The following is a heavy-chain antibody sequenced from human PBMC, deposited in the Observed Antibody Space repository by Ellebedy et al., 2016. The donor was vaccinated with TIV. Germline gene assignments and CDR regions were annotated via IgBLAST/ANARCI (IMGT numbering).Heavy chain of an antibody. J-gene: IGHJ4*02. Sequence: SVKVSXKASGYTFTTYGISWVRQAPGQGLDWMGGIIPISDTIYYGKKFQGRVTITADESTSTAYMELTSLRSDDTAVYYCARDNASSSGFSLWGQGTLVTVSS. CDR3: ARDNASSSGFSL. CDR2: IIPISDTI. D-gene: IGHD3-3*01. CDR1: GYTFTTYG. V-gene: IGHV1-69*13.